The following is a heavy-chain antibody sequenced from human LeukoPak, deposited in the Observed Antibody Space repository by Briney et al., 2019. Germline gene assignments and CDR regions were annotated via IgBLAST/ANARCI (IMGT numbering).Heavy chain of an antibody. V-gene: IGHV3-7*05. CDR1: GFTFTTYG. Sequence: GGSLRLSCAASGFTFTTYGMTWVRQATGKGLEGVANINQDGSEKDYVDSVKGRFTISRDNAENSLFLQMSSLRAEDTAVYYCAKEVYWAYFYDSSGFYEGDHWGQGTLVTVSS. CDR2: INQDGSEK. CDR3: AKEVYWAYFYDSSGFYEGDH. D-gene: IGHD3-22*01. J-gene: IGHJ4*02.